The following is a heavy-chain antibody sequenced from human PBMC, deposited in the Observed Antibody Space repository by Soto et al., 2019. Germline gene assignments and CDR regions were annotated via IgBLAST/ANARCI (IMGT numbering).Heavy chain of an antibody. J-gene: IGHJ4*02. Sequence: SETLSLTCTVSGGSISSGGYYWSWIRQHPGKGLEWIGYIYYSGSTYYNPSLKSRVTISVDTSKNQFSLKLSSVTAADTAVYYCARGGRVVDTAMGPNMALDYWGQGTLVTVSS. CDR2: IYYSGST. V-gene: IGHV4-31*03. D-gene: IGHD5-18*01. CDR1: GGSISSGGYY. CDR3: ARGGRVVDTAMGPNMALDY.